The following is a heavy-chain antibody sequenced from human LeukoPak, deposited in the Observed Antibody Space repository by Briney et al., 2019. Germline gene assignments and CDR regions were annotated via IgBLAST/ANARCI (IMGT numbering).Heavy chain of an antibody. J-gene: IGHJ4*02. CDR1: GGSLSNYY. CDR2: IYYRGGT. Sequence: SETLSLTCTVSGGSLSNYYWNWIRQPPGKELEWIGYIYYRGGTNYNPSLMSRVSISVDTSKNQFSLKLSSVTAADTAVYYCAGLMITFGGVIDLFDYWGQGTLVTVSS. V-gene: IGHV4-59*01. CDR3: AGLMITFGGVIDLFDY. D-gene: IGHD3-16*02.